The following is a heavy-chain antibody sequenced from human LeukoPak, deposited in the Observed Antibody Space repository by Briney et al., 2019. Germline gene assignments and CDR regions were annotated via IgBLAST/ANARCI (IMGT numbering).Heavy chain of an antibody. J-gene: IGHJ4*02. CDR3: AKADGAAAGPDY. D-gene: IGHD6-13*01. CDR1: GFTFSSYG. Sequence: GRSLRLSCAASGFTFSSYGMHWVRQAPGKGLEWVAVISYDGSNKYYADSVKGRFTISRDNSKNTLYLQMNSLRAEDTAVYYCAKADGAAAGPDYWGQGTLVTVSS. V-gene: IGHV3-30*18. CDR2: ISYDGSNK.